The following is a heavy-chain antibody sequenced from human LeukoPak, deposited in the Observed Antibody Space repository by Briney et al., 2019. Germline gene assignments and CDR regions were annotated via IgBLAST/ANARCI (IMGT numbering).Heavy chain of an antibody. CDR1: GGSISSGGYS. CDR2: IYYSGST. D-gene: IGHD6-13*01. J-gene: IGHJ4*02. CDR3: ARDLAAGADY. Sequence: SQTLSLTCAVSGGSISSGGYSWSWIRQPPGKGLEWIGYIYYSGSTYYNPSLKSRVTISVDTSKNQFSLKLSSVTPEDTAVYYCARDLAAGADYWGQGTLVTVSS. V-gene: IGHV4-30-4*07.